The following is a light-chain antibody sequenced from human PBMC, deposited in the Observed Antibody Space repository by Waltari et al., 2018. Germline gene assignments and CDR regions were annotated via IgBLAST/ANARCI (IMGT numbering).Light chain of an antibody. V-gene: IGLV1-44*01. CDR1: SSNIGSKG. Sequence: QSVLTQPPSASGTPGQRVTIFCAGSSSNIGSKGVNWYQQFPGTTPNRLIYTNTRRPSGVPDRFSGSKSGTSASLAIPGLQSEDEADYYCAAWDDSLNGPVFGGGTKLTVL. J-gene: IGLJ2*01. CDR2: TNT. CDR3: AAWDDSLNGPV.